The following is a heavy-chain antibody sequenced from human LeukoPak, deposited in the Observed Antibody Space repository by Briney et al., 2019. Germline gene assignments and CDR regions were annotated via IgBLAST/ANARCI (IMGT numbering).Heavy chain of an antibody. CDR2: IYYSGST. CDR1: GGSISSGGYY. J-gene: IGHJ4*02. V-gene: IGHV4-31*03. Sequence: PSETLSLTCTVPGGSISSGGYYWRWIRQHPGKGLEWIGYIYYSGSTYYNPSLKSRVTISVDTSKNQFSLKLSSVTAADTAVYYCARGTLYCSSTSCYYFDYWGQGTLVTVSS. CDR3: ARGTLYCSSTSCYYFDY. D-gene: IGHD2-2*01.